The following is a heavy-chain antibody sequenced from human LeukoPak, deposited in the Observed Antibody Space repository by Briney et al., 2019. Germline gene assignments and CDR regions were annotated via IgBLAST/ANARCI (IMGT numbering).Heavy chain of an antibody. Sequence: ASVKVSCKASGYTFTSYGISWVRQAPGQGLEWMGWISAYNGNTNYAQKLQGRVTMTTDTSTSTAYMELRSLRSDDTAVYYCAREGPKYSSGWYMGDAFDIWGQGTMVTVSS. V-gene: IGHV1-18*01. CDR2: ISAYNGNT. CDR3: AREGPKYSSGWYMGDAFDI. CDR1: GYTFTSYG. D-gene: IGHD6-19*01. J-gene: IGHJ3*02.